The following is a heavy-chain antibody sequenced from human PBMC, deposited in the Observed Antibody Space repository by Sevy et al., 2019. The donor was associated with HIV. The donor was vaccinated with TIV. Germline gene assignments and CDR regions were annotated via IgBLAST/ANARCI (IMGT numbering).Heavy chain of an antibody. V-gene: IGHV1-18*01. CDR1: GYTFSSCR. CDR2: ISPHNGDT. J-gene: IGHJ4*01. D-gene: IGHD2-15*01. CDR3: ARAYCSGGRCYSLAY. Sequence: ASVKVSCKISGYTFSSCRITWVRQAPGQGLECMGWISPHNGDTNYAQKLQGRVTMITDTSTTTAYMELRNLRSDDTAVYYCARAYCSGGRCYSLAYWGQGTLVTVSS.